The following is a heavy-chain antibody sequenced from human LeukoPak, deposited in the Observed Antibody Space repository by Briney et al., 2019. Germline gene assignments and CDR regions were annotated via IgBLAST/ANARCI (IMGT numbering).Heavy chain of an antibody. CDR2: ISSSSSYI. CDR3: ASGKLYTAAFDY. V-gene: IGHV3-21*01. D-gene: IGHD2-2*01. CDR1: GFTFSSYA. J-gene: IGHJ4*02. Sequence: GGSLRLSCAASGFTFSSYAMSWVRQAPGKGLEWVSSISSSSSYIYYADSVKGRFTISRDNAKNSLYLQMNSLRAEDTAVYYCASGKLYTAAFDYWGQGTLVTVSS.